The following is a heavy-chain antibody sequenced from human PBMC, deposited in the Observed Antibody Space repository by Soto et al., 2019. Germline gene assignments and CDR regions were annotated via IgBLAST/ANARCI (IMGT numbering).Heavy chain of an antibody. CDR1: GGSISSYY. CDR2: IYYSGST. D-gene: IGHD5-12*01. J-gene: IGHJ4*02. Sequence: SETLSLTCTVSGGSISSYYWSWIRQPPGKGLEWIGYIYYSGSTNYNPSLKSRVTISVDTSKNQFSLKLSSVTAADTAVYYCARWLQSTDFDYWGQGTPVTVYS. V-gene: IGHV4-59*01. CDR3: ARWLQSTDFDY.